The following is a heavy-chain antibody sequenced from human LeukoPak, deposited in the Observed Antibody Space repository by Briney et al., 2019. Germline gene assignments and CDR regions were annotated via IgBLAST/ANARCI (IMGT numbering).Heavy chain of an antibody. V-gene: IGHV3-48*01. CDR2: ISLSGDRI. D-gene: IGHD4-17*01. J-gene: IGHJ4*02. CDR3: ARANPTTPIYYFDF. Sequence: TGGSLRLSCAGFGFTFRSHGMNWVRQAPGKGLEWVSYISLSGDRIYYADSVRGRLAISRDNDGNSLFLEMNTLRAEDTAVYYCARANPTTPIYYFDFWGRGTLVTVSS. CDR1: GFTFRSHG.